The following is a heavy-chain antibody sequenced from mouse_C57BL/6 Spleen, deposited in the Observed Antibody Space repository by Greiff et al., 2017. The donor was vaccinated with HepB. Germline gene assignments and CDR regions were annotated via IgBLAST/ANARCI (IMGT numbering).Heavy chain of an antibody. CDR1: GFSFNTYA. J-gene: IGHJ3*01. V-gene: IGHV10-1*01. Sequence: EVQGVESGGGLVQPKGSLKLSCAASGFSFNTYALNWVRQAPGKGLEWVARIRSKSNNYATYYADSVKDRFTISRDDSESMLYLQMNNLKPEDTAIYYCVRLGFAYWGQGTLGTVSA. CDR2: IRSKSNNYAT. CDR3: VRLGFAY.